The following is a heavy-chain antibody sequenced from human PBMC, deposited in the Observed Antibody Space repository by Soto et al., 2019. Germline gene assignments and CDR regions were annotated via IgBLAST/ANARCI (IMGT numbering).Heavy chain of an antibody. CDR2: IDGRSSDI. J-gene: IGHJ4*02. V-gene: IGHV3-11*06. CDR1: GFTLSYYY. Sequence: QVKLMESGGGVVVPGGSLRLSCAASGFTLSYYYMTWIRQTPGKGLEWVAHIDGRSSDIKYADSVKGRFTISRDNARSYLFLQMNSVTSDDTGMYFCTKGGRTTSYYWEYWGPGALVTVSA. CDR3: TKGGRTTSYYWEY. D-gene: IGHD2-2*01.